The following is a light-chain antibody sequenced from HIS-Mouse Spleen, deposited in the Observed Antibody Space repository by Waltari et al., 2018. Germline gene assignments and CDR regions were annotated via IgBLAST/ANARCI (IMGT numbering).Light chain of an antibody. J-gene: IGKJ2*01. V-gene: IGKV2-30*02. CDR1: QSLVHSDGNTY. CDR2: KVS. CDR3: MQGTHWPWT. Sequence: DVVMTQSPLSLPVTLGQPASISCRSSQSLVHSDGNTYLNWFQQRQGQSPRRLIYKVSNRDSGVPDRFSGSGSGTDFTLKISRVEAEDVGVYYCMQGTHWPWTFGQGTKLEIK.